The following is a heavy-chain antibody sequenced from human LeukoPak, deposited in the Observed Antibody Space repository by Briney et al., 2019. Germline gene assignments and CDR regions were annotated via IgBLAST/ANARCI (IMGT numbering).Heavy chain of an antibody. J-gene: IGHJ3*02. CDR3: ASELLSHDAFDI. D-gene: IGHD1-14*01. CDR1: GYTLTGYY. V-gene: IGHV1-2*02. Sequence: GAAVKVSSKASGYTLTGYYMHWVRQAPGQGLEWMGWINPNSGGTNYAQKFQGRVTMTRDTSISTAYMELSRLRSDDTAVYYCASELLSHDAFDIWGQGTMVTVSS. CDR2: INPNSGGT.